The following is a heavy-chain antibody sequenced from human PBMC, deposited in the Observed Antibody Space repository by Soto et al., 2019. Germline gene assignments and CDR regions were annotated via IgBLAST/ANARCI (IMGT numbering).Heavy chain of an antibody. Sequence: GGSLRLSCEASGFTFSSYWMHWVRQAPGKGLVWISRIKGDASSVNYAASVKGRFTISRDNAKNTLYLQMNSLSAEDTALYYWDDDKRYSPSLKSRLTITKDTSKNQVVLTMTNMDPVDTATYYCAHIPPPPTRFPYCSGGSCYSFDIWGQGTMVTVSS. D-gene: IGHD5-18*01. V-gene: IGHV3-74*01. CDR2: IKGDASSV. J-gene: IGHJ3*02. CDR3: DDDKRYSPSLKSRLTITKDTSKNQVVLTMTNMDPVDTATYYCAHIPPPPTRFPYCSGGSCYSFDI. CDR1: GFTFSSYW.